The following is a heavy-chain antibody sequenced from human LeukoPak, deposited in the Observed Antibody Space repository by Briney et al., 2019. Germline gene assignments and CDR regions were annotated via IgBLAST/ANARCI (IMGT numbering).Heavy chain of an antibody. D-gene: IGHD2-21*02. CDR2: INHSGST. Sequence: SETLSLTCTVSGGSISSGDYYWSWIRQPPGKGLEWIGEINHSGSTNYNPSLKSRVTISVDTSKNQFSLKLSSVTAADTAVYYCASLGGDCYSNCEFDPWGQGTLVTVSS. J-gene: IGHJ5*02. CDR3: ASLGGDCYSNCEFDP. CDR1: GGSISSGDYY. V-gene: IGHV4-39*07.